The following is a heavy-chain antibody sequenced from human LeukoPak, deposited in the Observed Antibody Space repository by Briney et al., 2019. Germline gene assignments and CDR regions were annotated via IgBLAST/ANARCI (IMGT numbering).Heavy chain of an antibody. Sequence: PGGSLRLSCAASGFTFSSYAMSWVRQAPGKGLEWVSAISGSGGSTYYADSVKGRFTISRDNSKNTLYLQMNSVRAEDTAVYYCAKDPGTITFGPGGDAFDIWGQGTMVTVSS. CDR2: ISGSGGST. V-gene: IGHV3-23*01. J-gene: IGHJ3*02. CDR1: GFTFSSYA. D-gene: IGHD3-16*01. CDR3: AKDPGTITFGPGGDAFDI.